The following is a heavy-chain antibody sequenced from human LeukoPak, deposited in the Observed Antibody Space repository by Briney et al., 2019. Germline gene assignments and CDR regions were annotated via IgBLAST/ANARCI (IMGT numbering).Heavy chain of an antibody. Sequence: WASVKVSCKASGYTFISYDINWVRQATGQGLEWLGWMNPNSGDTGYAQKFQGRVTMTRNTSIGTAYVELSSLTSEDTAVYYCVRSLRNSYIDYWGQGTLVAASS. CDR1: GYTFISYD. D-gene: IGHD3-16*01. V-gene: IGHV1-8*01. J-gene: IGHJ4*02. CDR3: VRSLRNSYIDY. CDR2: MNPNSGDT.